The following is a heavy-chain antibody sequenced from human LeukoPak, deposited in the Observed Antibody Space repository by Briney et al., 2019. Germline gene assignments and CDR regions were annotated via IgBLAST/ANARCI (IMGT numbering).Heavy chain of an antibody. J-gene: IGHJ4*02. V-gene: IGHV1-2*02. CDR1: GYSFTGYY. CDR3: ARDMIQGVMGY. Sequence: ASVKVSCKASGYSFTGYYIQWVRQAPGQGLEWMGWINPKNGGTNYAQKFQGRVTVTSDTSISTVYMELTTLKSDDTAAFYCARDMIQGVMGYWGQGTLVTVSS. D-gene: IGHD3-10*01. CDR2: INPKNGGT.